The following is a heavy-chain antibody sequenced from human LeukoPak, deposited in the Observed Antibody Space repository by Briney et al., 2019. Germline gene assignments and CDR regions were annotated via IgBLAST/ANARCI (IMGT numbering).Heavy chain of an antibody. CDR2: IYYSGST. D-gene: IGHD2-15*01. V-gene: IGHV4-59*01. CDR1: GGSISSYY. CDR3: ARVAGVVVVAATTAFDI. J-gene: IGHJ3*02. Sequence: SETLSLTCTVSGGSISSYYWSWLRQPPGKGLEWIGYIYYSGSTNYNPSLKSRVTISVDTSKNQFSLKLSSVTAADTAVYYCARVAGVVVVAATTAFDIWGQGTMVTVSS.